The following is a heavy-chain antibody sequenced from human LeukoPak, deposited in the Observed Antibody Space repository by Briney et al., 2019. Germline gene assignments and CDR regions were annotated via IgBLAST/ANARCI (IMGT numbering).Heavy chain of an antibody. V-gene: IGHV6-1*01. J-gene: IGHJ6*02. CDR2: TYYRSKWYN. Sequence: SQTLSLTCAISGDSVSSISVAWNWIRQSPSRGLEWLGRTYYRSKWYNEYAVSVKGRININPDPSKNQFSLQLNSVTPEDTAVYYCALARSEYHYGMDVRGQGATVTVSS. CDR3: ALARSEYHYGMDV. CDR1: GDSVSSISVA.